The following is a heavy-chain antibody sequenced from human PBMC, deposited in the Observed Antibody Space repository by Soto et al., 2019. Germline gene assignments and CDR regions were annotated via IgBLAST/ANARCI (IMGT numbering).Heavy chain of an antibody. D-gene: IGHD2-21*02. Sequence: EVQLVESGGGLVKPGGSLRLSCAASGVTFSSYSMNWVRQAPGKGLEWVSSISSSSSYIYYADSVKGRFTISRDNAKNSLYLQMNSLRAEDTAVYYCAREYCGGDCCPDYWGQGTLVTVSS. CDR2: ISSSSSYI. CDR3: AREYCGGDCCPDY. J-gene: IGHJ4*02. CDR1: GVTFSSYS. V-gene: IGHV3-21*01.